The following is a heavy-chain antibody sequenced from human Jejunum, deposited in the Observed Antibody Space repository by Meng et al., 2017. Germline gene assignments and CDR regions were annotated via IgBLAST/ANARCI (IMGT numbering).Heavy chain of an antibody. D-gene: IGHD2-15*01. V-gene: IGHV1-18*01. CDR3: ARDFMCSGGSCLDVFDI. Sequence: VPLVPYGPEVNKPVASVKVSCKASGYSFAIYGISLVRQAPGQGLEWMRWISAYTDSAKYAQNLQGRVTMTTDTSTNTIYMEVRSLRSDDTAVYYCARDFMCSGGSCLDVFDIWGQGTMVTVSS. CDR1: GYSFAIYG. J-gene: IGHJ3*02. CDR2: ISAYTDSA.